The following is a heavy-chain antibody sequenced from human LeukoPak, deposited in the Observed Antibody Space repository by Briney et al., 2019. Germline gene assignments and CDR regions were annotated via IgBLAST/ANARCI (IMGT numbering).Heavy chain of an antibody. J-gene: IGHJ3*02. V-gene: IGHV3-21*01. CDR1: GFTFRDYE. D-gene: IGHD4-17*01. CDR2: ISSSSSYI. CDR3: ATGDYGAFDI. Sequence: GGSLRLSCVASGFTFRDYEMNWVRQAPGKGLEWVSSISSSSSYIYYADSVKGRFTISRDNAKNSLYLQMNSLRAEDTAVYYCATGDYGAFDIWGQGTMVTVSS.